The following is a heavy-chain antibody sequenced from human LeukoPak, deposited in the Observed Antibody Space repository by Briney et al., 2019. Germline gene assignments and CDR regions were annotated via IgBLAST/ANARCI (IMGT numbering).Heavy chain of an antibody. CDR2: ISYDGSNK. D-gene: IGHD2-2*01. CDR1: GFTFSSYA. V-gene: IGHV3-30-3*01. Sequence: GGSLRLSCAASGFTFSSYAMHWVRQAPGKGLEWVAVISYDGSNKYYADSLKGRFTISRDNSKNTLYLQMNSLRAEDTAVYYCARDPERVVPPYYYYGMDVWGQGTTVTVSS. CDR3: ARDPERVVPPYYYYGMDV. J-gene: IGHJ6*02.